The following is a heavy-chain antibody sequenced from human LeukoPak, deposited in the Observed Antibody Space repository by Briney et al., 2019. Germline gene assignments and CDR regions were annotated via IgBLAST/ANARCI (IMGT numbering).Heavy chain of an antibody. D-gene: IGHD3-10*01. V-gene: IGHV4-34*01. CDR1: GGSFSGYY. CDR2: INHSGST. J-gene: IGHJ5*02. Sequence: SETLSLTCAVYGGSFSGYYWSWIRQPPGKGLEWIGEINHSGSTNYNPSLKSRVTISVDTSKNQFSQKLSSVTAADTAVYYCARGFSYYYGSGSTRQGWFDPWGQGTLVTVSS. CDR3: ARGFSYYYGSGSTRQGWFDP.